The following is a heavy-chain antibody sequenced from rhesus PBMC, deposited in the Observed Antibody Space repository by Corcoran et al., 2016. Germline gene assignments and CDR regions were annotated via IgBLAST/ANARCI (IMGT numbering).Heavy chain of an antibody. V-gene: IGHV4-65*01. D-gene: IGHD5-42*01. CDR1: GGSISSSDW. J-gene: IGHJ3*01. CDR2: NSGSSGPT. Sequence: QVQLQELGPGLVKPSETLSLTCAVSGGSISSSDWWGWVRKPPGKGLEWIGYNSGSSGPTNYNPSLKSRVTISTDTSKNQFSLKLNSVTAADTAVYYCTKDPGDRDTFDFWGQGLRVTVSS. CDR3: TKDPGDRDTFDF.